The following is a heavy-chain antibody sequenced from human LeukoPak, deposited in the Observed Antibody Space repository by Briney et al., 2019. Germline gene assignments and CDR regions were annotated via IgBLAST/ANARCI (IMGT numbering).Heavy chain of an antibody. J-gene: IGHJ5*02. CDR1: GVTFSRYA. CDR3: AKDWRQKVVVGLGGFDP. CDR2: MSGSDGRT. V-gene: IGHV3-23*01. D-gene: IGHD2-15*01. Sequence: PGGSLRLSCAASGVTFSRYAMIWVRQAPGKGLELVWSMSGSDGRTYYAESVKGRCTISRDDYKNTVYLQMNNLTAADTDVYYCAKDWRQKVVVGLGGFDPWGQGTLVTVSS.